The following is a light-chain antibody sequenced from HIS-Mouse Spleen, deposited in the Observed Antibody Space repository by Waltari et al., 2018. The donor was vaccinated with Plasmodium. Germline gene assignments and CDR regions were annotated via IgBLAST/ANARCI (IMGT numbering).Light chain of an antibody. CDR3: YSTDSSGNHRV. V-gene: IGLV3-10*01. CDR1: ALPKKY. CDR2: EDS. Sequence: SYELTQPPSVSVSPGQTARITCSGDALPKKYAYWYQQKSGQAPVLVIYEDSKRPSGIPERCYGSSSGTMATLTISGAQVEYEADYYCYSTDSSGNHRVFGGGTKLTVL. J-gene: IGLJ3*02.